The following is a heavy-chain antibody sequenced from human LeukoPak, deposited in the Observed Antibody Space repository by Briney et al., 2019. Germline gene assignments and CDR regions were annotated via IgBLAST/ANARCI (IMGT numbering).Heavy chain of an antibody. CDR2: ISAYNGNT. Sequence: ASVKVSCKASGYTFTSYGITWVRQAPGQGLDWMGWISAYNGNTNYAQKLQGRVTMTTDTSTSTAHMELRSLRSDDTAVYYCARDSVVVPAAAYYYYMDVWGKGTTVTVSS. V-gene: IGHV1-18*01. J-gene: IGHJ6*03. CDR1: GYTFTSYG. D-gene: IGHD2-2*01. CDR3: ARDSVVVPAAAYYYYMDV.